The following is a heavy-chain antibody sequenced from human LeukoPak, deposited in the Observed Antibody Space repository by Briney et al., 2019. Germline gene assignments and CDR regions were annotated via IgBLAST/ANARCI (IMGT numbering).Heavy chain of an antibody. J-gene: IGHJ4*02. D-gene: IGHD3-10*01. Sequence: SETLSLTCTVSGGSISTSTYYWGWIRQPPGKGLEWIGYIYYSGSTNYNPSLRSRVTMSVDTSKNQFSLKLSSVTAADTAVYYCARSRIYGGNYFDYWGQGTLVTVSS. V-gene: IGHV4-61*05. CDR3: ARSRIYGGNYFDY. CDR2: IYYSGST. CDR1: GGSISTSTYY.